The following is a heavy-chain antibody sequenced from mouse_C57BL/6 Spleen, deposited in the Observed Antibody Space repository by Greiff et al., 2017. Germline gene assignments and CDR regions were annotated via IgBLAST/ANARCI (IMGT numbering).Heavy chain of an antibody. Sequence: VKLQQSGAELVRPGASVKLSCKASGYTFTDYYINWVKQRPGQGLEWIARIYPGSGNTYYNEKFKGKATLTAEKSSSTAYMQLSSLTSEDSAVYFCARSGPYSYYFDYWGQGTTLTVSS. J-gene: IGHJ2*01. CDR1: GYTFTDYY. V-gene: IGHV1-76*01. D-gene: IGHD2-10*01. CDR2: IYPGSGNT. CDR3: ARSGPYSYYFDY.